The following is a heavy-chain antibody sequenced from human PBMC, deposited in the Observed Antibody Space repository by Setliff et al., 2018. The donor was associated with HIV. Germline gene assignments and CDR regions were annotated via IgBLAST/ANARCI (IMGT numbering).Heavy chain of an antibody. J-gene: IGHJ4*02. CDR1: GYTFTGYF. Sequence: ASVKVSCKASGYTFTGYFIHWVRQAPGQGLEWMGWINPSSGGTNYAQKFQGRVTMTRDASISTAYMEVSRLISDDTAMYYCARVPGRNYFDYWGQGTLVTVSS. V-gene: IGHV1-2*02. CDR3: ARVPGRNYFDY. CDR2: INPSSGGT.